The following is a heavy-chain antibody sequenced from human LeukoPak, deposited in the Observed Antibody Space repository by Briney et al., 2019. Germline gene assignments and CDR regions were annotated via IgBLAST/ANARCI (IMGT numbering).Heavy chain of an antibody. Sequence: PGGSLRLSCAASGFTFSSYGMHWVRQAPGKGLEWVAVIWYDGSNKYYADSVKGRFTISRDNSKNTLYLQMNSLRAEDTAVYYCARDFSGPSDMVYYYYYGMDVWGQGTTVTVSS. CDR1: GFTFSSYG. V-gene: IGHV3-33*01. J-gene: IGHJ6*02. CDR2: IWYDGSNK. CDR3: ARDFSGPSDMVYYYYYGMDV. D-gene: IGHD3-10*01.